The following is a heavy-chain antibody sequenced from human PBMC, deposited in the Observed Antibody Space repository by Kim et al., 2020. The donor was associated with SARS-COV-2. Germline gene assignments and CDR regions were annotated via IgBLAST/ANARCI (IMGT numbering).Heavy chain of an antibody. Sequence: ASVKVSCTASGYKFTNYAIHWVRQAPGQRLEWMGWLNTANGDTKYLQRFQGRVAITRDTSASTSYMELSNLSTEDTAVFYCAREAYDFLRGLYASLDFWG. D-gene: IGHD3-3*01. V-gene: IGHV1-3*04. J-gene: IGHJ4*01. CDR3: AREAYDFLRGLYASLDF. CDR2: LNTANGDT. CDR1: GYKFTNYA.